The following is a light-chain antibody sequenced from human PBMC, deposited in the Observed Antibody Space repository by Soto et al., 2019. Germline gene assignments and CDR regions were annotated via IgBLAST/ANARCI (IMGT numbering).Light chain of an antibody. J-gene: IGLJ1*01. CDR3: CSYTSSTNYV. Sequence: QSVLTRPPSASGAPGESVIISCTGTKNDIGVYDFVSWYQHHAGKGPRLIIYEVVQRPSGVPDRFSGSKSGNTASLTISRLQVEDEADYYCCSYTSSTNYVFGGGTKVTVL. CDR2: EVV. V-gene: IGLV2-8*01. CDR1: KNDIGVYDF.